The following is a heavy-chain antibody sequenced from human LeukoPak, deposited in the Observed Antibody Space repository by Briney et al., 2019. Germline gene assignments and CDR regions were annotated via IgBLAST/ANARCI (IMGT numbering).Heavy chain of an antibody. J-gene: IGHJ4*02. Sequence: GGSLRLSCAASGFTFSSYEMNWVRQAPGKGLEWVANIKPDGSEKSYVDSVKGRFISSRDNAKKSLYLQMKSLRAEDKAIYYCARDSSGNHLFDYWGQGTLVTVSS. D-gene: IGHD6-19*01. V-gene: IGHV3-7*01. CDR2: IKPDGSEK. CDR1: GFTFSSYE. CDR3: ARDSSGNHLFDY.